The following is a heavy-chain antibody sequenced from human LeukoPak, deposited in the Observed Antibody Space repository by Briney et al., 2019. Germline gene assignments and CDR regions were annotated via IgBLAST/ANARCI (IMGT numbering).Heavy chain of an antibody. CDR1: GYSISSGYY. CDR3: AMSGWGDHYFDY. Sequence: SETLSLTCTVSGYSISSGYYWGCFRQPPGKGLEWIASIYHSGSTYYNPSLKSRVTISVDTSKNQFSLKLSSVTAADTAVYYCAMSGWGDHYFDYWGQGTLVTVSS. D-gene: IGHD7-27*01. J-gene: IGHJ4*02. CDR2: IYHSGST. V-gene: IGHV4-38-2*02.